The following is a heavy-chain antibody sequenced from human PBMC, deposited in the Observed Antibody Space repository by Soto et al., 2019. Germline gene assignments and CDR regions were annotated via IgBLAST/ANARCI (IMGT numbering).Heavy chain of an antibody. V-gene: IGHV3-30*18. CDR3: AKTQIYTAMDGWDAFDI. CDR1: GFTFSSYG. D-gene: IGHD5-18*01. Sequence: QVQLVESGGGVVQPGRSLRLSCAASGFTFSSYGMHWVCQAPGKRLEWVAVISYDGSNKYYADSVKGRFTISRDNSKNTLYLQMNSLRAEDTAVYYSAKTQIYTAMDGWDAFDIWGQGTMVTVSS. CDR2: ISYDGSNK. J-gene: IGHJ3*02.